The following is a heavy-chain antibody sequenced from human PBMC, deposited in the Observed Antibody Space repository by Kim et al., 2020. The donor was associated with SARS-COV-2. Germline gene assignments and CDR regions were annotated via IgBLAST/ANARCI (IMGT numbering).Heavy chain of an antibody. CDR1: GYSFTNHW. CDR3: ARHGDSDYYYYGMDA. J-gene: IGHJ6*02. V-gene: IGHV5-10-1*01. Sequence: GESLKISCKGSGYSFTNHWISWVRQKPGKGLEWMGRIDPSDSYITYSPSFQGHVTISADKSLSSAYLQWSRLKASDTAMYCCARHGDSDYYYYGMDAWGQGTTLTLSS. D-gene: IGHD7-27*01. CDR2: IDPSDSYI.